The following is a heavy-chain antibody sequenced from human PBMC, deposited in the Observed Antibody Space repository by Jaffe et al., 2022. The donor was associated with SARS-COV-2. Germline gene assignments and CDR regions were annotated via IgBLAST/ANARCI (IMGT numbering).Heavy chain of an antibody. Sequence: EVQLVESGGGLVQPGGSLRLSCAASGFTFSSYIMNWVRQAPGKGLEWVSYISTSSNTKYYADSVKGRFTISRDNAKNALYLQLNSLRAEDTAVYYCARKGVGGGSLDYWGQGTLVTVSS. CDR3: ARKGVGGGSLDY. V-gene: IGHV3-48*01. D-gene: IGHD1-26*01. CDR2: ISTSSNTK. J-gene: IGHJ4*02. CDR1: GFTFSSYI.